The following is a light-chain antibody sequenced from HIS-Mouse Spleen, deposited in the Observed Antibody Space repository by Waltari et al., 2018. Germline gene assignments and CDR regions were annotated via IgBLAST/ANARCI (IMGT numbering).Light chain of an antibody. V-gene: IGLV2-23*01. Sequence: QSALTQPASVSGSPGQSITISCTGTSRDVGSYNLLPWYQQHPGKAPKLMIYEGSKRPSGVSNRFSGSKSGNTASLTISGLQAEDEADYYCCSYAGSSTVVFGGGTKLTVL. CDR3: CSYAGSSTVV. CDR2: EGS. J-gene: IGLJ2*01. CDR1: SRDVGSYNL.